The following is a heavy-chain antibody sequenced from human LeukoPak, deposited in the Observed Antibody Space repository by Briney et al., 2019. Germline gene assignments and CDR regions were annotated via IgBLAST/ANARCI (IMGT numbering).Heavy chain of an antibody. V-gene: IGHV1-46*01. J-gene: IGHJ4*02. CDR3: AREIGLFTDYGGNSGEDQAFDY. Sequence: GASVKVSCKASGYTFTSYYMHWVRQAPGQGLEWMGIINPSGGSTSYAQKFQGRVTMTRDTSTSTVYMELSSLRSEDTAVYYCAREIGLFTDYGGNSGEDQAFDYWGQGTLVTVSS. CDR1: GYTFTSYY. D-gene: IGHD4-23*01. CDR2: INPSGGST.